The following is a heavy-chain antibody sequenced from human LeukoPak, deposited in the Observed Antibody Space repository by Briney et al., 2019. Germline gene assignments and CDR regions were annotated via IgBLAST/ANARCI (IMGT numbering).Heavy chain of an antibody. D-gene: IGHD6-13*01. V-gene: IGHV3-21*04. Sequence: PGGSLRLSCAASGFTFSRYSMNWVRQAPGKGLEWVSSISSSSSHIYYADSLKGRFTISRDNAKNSLYLQMNSLRAEDTAVYYCARVTAAAPLDAFDIWGQGTMVTVSS. CDR2: ISSSSSHI. CDR3: ARVTAAAPLDAFDI. CDR1: GFTFSRYS. J-gene: IGHJ3*02.